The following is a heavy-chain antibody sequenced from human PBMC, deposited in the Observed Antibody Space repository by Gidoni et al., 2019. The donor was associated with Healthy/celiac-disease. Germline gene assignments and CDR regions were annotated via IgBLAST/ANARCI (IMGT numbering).Heavy chain of an antibody. CDR3: ARDGRRDAFDI. CDR1: GFTFSSYD. Sequence: EVQLVESGGDVVQPGGSLRLFCGAPGFTFSSYDLQWVRQATGKGLEWVSAIGTAGDTYYPGSVKGRFTISRENAKNSLYLQMNSLRAGDTAVYYCARDGRRDAFDIWGQGTMVTVSS. J-gene: IGHJ3*02. D-gene: IGHD6-6*01. V-gene: IGHV3-13*04. CDR2: IGTAGDT.